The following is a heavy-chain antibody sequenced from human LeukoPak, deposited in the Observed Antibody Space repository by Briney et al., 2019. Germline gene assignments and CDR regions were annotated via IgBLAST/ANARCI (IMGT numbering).Heavy chain of an antibody. CDR2: IYPGDSDT. J-gene: IGHJ4*02. V-gene: IGHV5-51*01. CDR3: ASGDILTGYYPPLFDY. CDR1: GYRFTNYW. D-gene: IGHD3-9*01. Sequence: GESLKISCKGSGYRFTNYWIGWGRQMPGKGLEWMGIIYPGDSDTRYSPSFQGQVTISADKSISTAYLQWSSLKASDTAMYYCASGDILTGYYPPLFDYWGQGTLVTVSS.